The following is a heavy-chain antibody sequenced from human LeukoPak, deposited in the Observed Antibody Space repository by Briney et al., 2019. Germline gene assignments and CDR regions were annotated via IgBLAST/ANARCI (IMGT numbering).Heavy chain of an antibody. CDR2: INPGDSTT. J-gene: IGHJ5*02. CDR1: GYSFTTYW. D-gene: IGHD1/OR15-1a*01. CDR3: ARNAQQQNWFDP. V-gene: IGHV5-51*01. Sequence: GESLKISCKGSGYSFTTYWIGWVRQMPGKGLEWMGIINPGDSTTKYSPSFQGQVTISADKSISTAYPQWSSLKASDTAIYYCARNAQQQNWFDPWGQGTLVSVSS.